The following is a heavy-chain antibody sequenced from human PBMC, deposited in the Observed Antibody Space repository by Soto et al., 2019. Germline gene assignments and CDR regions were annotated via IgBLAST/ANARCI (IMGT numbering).Heavy chain of an antibody. Sequence: QVQLVQSGAEVKKPGASVKVSCKASGYTFTSYGISWVRQAPGQGLEWMGWISAYNGNTNYAQNLQGRVTMTTDRSTSKANMELRGLRSDDTAVYYCPRAGSSGYYLDYWGQGTLVTVSS. D-gene: IGHD3-22*01. CDR3: PRAGSSGYYLDY. J-gene: IGHJ4*02. CDR1: GYTFTSYG. CDR2: ISAYNGNT. V-gene: IGHV1-18*01.